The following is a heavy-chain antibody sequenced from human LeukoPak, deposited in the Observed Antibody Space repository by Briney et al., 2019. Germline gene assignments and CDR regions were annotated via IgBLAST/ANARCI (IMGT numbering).Heavy chain of an antibody. V-gene: IGHV4-61*02. Sequence: SETLSLTCTVSGDSISGTAYFWSWIRQPAGKGLEWIGRIYASGSTTYNPSLTGRVSISVDTSKSQFSLKLASVTAADTAVYYCARGPHRGQAADYWGQGILVTVSP. D-gene: IGHD1-14*01. CDR2: IYASGST. CDR1: GDSISGTAYF. CDR3: ARGPHRGQAADY. J-gene: IGHJ4*02.